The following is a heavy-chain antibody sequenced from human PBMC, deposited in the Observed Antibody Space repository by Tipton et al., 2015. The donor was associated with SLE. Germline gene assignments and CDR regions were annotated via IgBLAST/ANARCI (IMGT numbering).Heavy chain of an antibody. CDR3: ARDPYDSWSDYQATFDY. CDR2: IHHSGST. J-gene: IGHJ4*02. D-gene: IGHD3-3*01. CDR1: GGSIRSSNW. Sequence: TLSLTCAVSGGSIRSSNWWSWVRQPPGKGLEWIGEIHHSGSTNSNPSLKSRVTISVDTPKNQFSLKLSSVTAADTAVYYCARDPYDSWSDYQATFDYWGQGTLATVSP. V-gene: IGHV4-4*02.